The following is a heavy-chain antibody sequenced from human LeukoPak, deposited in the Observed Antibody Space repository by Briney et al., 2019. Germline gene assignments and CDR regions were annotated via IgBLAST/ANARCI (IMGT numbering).Heavy chain of an antibody. Sequence: AGGSLRLSCAASGFTFSSYAMHWVRQAPGKGLEWVAVISYDGSNKYYADSVKGRFTISRDNSKNTLYLQMNSLRAEDTAVYCCARDRPGDYYDSSGPNWGQGTLVTVSS. J-gene: IGHJ4*02. CDR1: GFTFSSYA. D-gene: IGHD3-22*01. CDR2: ISYDGSNK. V-gene: IGHV3-30*04. CDR3: ARDRPGDYYDSSGPN.